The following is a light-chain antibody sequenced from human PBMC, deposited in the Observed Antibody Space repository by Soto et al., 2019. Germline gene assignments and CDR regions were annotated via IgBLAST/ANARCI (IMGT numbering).Light chain of an antibody. CDR3: AAWDDRLTGHVV. Sequence: QSVLTQPPSASGTPGQRVTISCSGSSFNIGSNSVNWYQQLPGAAPKLLIYSNNQRPSGVPDRFSGSKSGTSASLAISGLQSEEEVDYYCAAWDDRLTGHVVFGGGTRLT. CDR1: SFNIGSNS. CDR2: SNN. J-gene: IGLJ2*01. V-gene: IGLV1-44*01.